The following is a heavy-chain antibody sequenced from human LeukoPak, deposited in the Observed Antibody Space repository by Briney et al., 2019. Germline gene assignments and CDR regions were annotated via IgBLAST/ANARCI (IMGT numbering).Heavy chain of an antibody. J-gene: IGHJ4*02. CDR2: IYPRDGST. CDR3: ARDQEGFDY. V-gene: IGHV1-46*01. Sequence: ASVKVSCKASGYTFTSNYLHWVRQAPGQGLEWMGMIYPRDGSTSYAQNFQGRVTVTRDTSTTTVHMELRGLRSEDTAVYYCARDQEGFDYWGQGTVVTVSS. CDR1: GYTFTSNY.